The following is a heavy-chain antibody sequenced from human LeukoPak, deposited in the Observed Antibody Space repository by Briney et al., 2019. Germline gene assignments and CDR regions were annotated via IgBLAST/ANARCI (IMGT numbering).Heavy chain of an antibody. Sequence: GGSLRLSCAASGFTFSDYYMSWIRQAPGKGLEWVSYISSSSTYTNYADSVKGRFTISRDNAKNSLYLQMNSLRAEDTAVYYCARDPAGVFDYWGQGTLVTVSS. CDR2: ISSSSTYT. CDR3: ARDPAGVFDY. J-gene: IGHJ4*02. V-gene: IGHV3-11*06. CDR1: GFTFSDYY. D-gene: IGHD3-10*01.